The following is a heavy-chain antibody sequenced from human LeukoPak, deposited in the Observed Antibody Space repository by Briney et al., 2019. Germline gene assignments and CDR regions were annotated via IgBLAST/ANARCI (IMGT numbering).Heavy chain of an antibody. CDR2: ISTSHVYR. CDR3: ARCTEHLSALGCYFDY. V-gene: IGHV3-21*01. CDR1: GFIFSSYS. Sequence: PGGSLRLSCAASGFIFSSYSMNWVRQAPGKGLEWVASISTSHVYRFYTDSVKGRFSISRDNAKNSLYLQMNSLRAEDTAVYYCARCTEHLSALGCYFDYWGQGTVVTVSS. J-gene: IGHJ4*02. D-gene: IGHD1-26*01.